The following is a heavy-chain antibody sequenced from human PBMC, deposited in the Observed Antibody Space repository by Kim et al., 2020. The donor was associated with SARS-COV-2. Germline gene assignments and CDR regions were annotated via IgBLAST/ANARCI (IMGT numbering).Heavy chain of an antibody. V-gene: IGHV4-59*01. CDR3: ARQVELRYFDWLEGWFDP. D-gene: IGHD3-9*01. Sequence: SETLSLTCTVSGGSISSYYWSWIRQPPGKGLEWIGYIYYSGSTNYNPSLKSRVTISVDTSKNQFSLKLSSVTAADTAVYYCARQVELRYFDWLEGWFDPWGQGTLVTVSS. CDR1: GGSISSYY. J-gene: IGHJ5*02. CDR2: IYYSGST.